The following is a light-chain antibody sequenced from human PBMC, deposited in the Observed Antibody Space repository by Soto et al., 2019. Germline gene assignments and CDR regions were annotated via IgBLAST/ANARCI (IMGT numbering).Light chain of an antibody. J-gene: IGLJ1*01. CDR3: SAYTVSRTYV. Sequence: QSVLTQPASVSGSPGQSITISCTVTSSDVGAYNFVSWHQQHPGKAPKLMIYNVYDRPSGISYRFSGSKSGSTASLTISGLQGEDEADYYCSAYTVSRTYVFGTGTKVTVL. V-gene: IGLV2-14*03. CDR1: SSDVGAYNF. CDR2: NVY.